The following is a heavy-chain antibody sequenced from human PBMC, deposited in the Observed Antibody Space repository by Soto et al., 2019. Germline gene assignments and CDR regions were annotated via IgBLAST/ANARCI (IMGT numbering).Heavy chain of an antibody. CDR1: GFTFMNYA. D-gene: IGHD3-9*01. Sequence: EVQLLESGGGLVQTGGSLRLSCAASGFTFMNYAMSWVRQAPGKGLEWVSSISVSGGSTYYADSVKGRFTISRDNSKNTLYVQMNSLGVEDTAVYYCARGFNYVLTGYSDWGQGPLVTVSS. CDR2: ISVSGGST. J-gene: IGHJ4*02. V-gene: IGHV3-23*01. CDR3: ARGFNYVLTGYSD.